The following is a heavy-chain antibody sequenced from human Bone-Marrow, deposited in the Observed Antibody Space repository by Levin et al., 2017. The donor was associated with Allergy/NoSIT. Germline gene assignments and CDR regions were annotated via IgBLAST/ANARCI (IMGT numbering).Heavy chain of an antibody. CDR1: GGSISSSGSY. V-gene: IGHV4-39*07. D-gene: IGHD1-26*01. J-gene: IGHJ3*01. CDR3: ARDSRNGGSYDD. Sequence: SETLSLTCSVSGGSISSSGSYGGWIRQPPGTGLEWIGTIYYIGSAYYNPSLRSRVTISVDTSKNQFSLKLSSVTVADTAGYYCARDSRNGGSYDDWGQGTLVTVSS. CDR2: IYYIGSA.